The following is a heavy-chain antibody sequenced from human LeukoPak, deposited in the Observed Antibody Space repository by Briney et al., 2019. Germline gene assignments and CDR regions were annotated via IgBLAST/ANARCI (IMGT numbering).Heavy chain of an antibody. D-gene: IGHD2-8*01. Sequence: PGGSLRLSCAASGFTFSSYAMSWVRQAPGKGLERVSAISGSGGSTYYADSVKGRFTISRDNSKNTLYLQMNSLRAEDTAVYYCAKHNIVLMVYATLDYWGQGTLVTVSS. CDR1: GFTFSSYA. J-gene: IGHJ4*02. CDR2: ISGSGGST. CDR3: AKHNIVLMVYATLDY. V-gene: IGHV3-23*01.